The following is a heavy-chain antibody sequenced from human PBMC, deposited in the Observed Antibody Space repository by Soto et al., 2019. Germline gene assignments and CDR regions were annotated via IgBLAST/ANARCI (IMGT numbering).Heavy chain of an antibody. J-gene: IGHJ6*02. Sequence: PGESLNISCAASGFTVSSNYMSWVRQAPGKGLEWVSVIYSGGSTYYADSVKGRFTISRDNSKNTLYLQMNSLRAEDTAVYYCARDRIYYVISGHGVSGMDVFGLGTTVTVSS. D-gene: IGHD3-22*01. CDR3: ARDRIYYVISGHGVSGMDV. V-gene: IGHV3-53*01. CDR1: GFTVSSNY. CDR2: IYSGGST.